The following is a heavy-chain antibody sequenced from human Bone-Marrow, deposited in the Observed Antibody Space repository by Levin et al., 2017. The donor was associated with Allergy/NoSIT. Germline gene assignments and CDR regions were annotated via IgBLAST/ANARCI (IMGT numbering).Heavy chain of an antibody. CDR3: ARGCSWHPH. V-gene: IGHV3-48*03. CDR1: GFTFSTYD. Sequence: PGGSLRLSCVASGFTFSTYDMTWVRQAPGKGLEWVSCMTSTSKTYYRDSVEGRFTISRDNANNSLYLQMNSLRVEDAGVYYCARGCSWHPHWGQGTPVTVSS. D-gene: IGHD2-15*01. CDR2: MTSTSKT. J-gene: IGHJ4*02.